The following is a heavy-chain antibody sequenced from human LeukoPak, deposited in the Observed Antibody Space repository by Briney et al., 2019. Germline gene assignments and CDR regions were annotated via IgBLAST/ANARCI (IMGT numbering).Heavy chain of an antibody. CDR1: GFTFRSYW. CDR2: INSDGSST. Sequence: GGSLRLSCAASGFTFRSYWMHWVRPAPGKGLVWVSRINSDGSSTSYAASVTGRFTISRDNAKNTLYLQMNSLRADDTAVYYCARALAVAGTGGFDPWGQGTLVTVSS. V-gene: IGHV3-74*01. D-gene: IGHD1/OR15-1a*01. CDR3: ARALAVAGTGGFDP. J-gene: IGHJ5*02.